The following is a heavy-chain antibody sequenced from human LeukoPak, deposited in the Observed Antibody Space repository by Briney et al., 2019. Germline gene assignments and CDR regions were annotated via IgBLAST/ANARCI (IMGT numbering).Heavy chain of an antibody. V-gene: IGHV5-51*01. CDR3: AKHASSGSYHNWFDP. J-gene: IGHJ5*02. CDR2: IYPGDSDT. D-gene: IGHD3-10*01. Sequence: GESLKISCKGSGYSFTSYWIGWVRQMPGKGLEWMGIIYPGDSDTRYSPSFQGQVTISADKSISTAYLQWSSLMASDTAMYYCAKHASSGSYHNWFDPWGQGTLVTASS. CDR1: GYSFTSYW.